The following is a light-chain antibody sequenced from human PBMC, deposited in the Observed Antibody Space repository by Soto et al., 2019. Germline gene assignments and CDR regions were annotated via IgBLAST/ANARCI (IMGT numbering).Light chain of an antibody. CDR2: AAS. CDR3: QGYKSGPT. CDR1: QGISNY. Sequence: MNKSPSSLSAKEGDRVTITCRASQGISNYLAWYQQKPAKVPKLLIYAASTLQSGVPSRFSGSGSGTDFTLTISSLQPEDFATYYCQGYKSGPTFGQGTNVDIK. J-gene: IGKJ1*01. V-gene: IGKV1-27*01.